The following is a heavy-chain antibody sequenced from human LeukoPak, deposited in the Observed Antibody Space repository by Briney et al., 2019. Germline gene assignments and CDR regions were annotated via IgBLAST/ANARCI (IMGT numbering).Heavy chain of an antibody. CDR2: IYHSGST. J-gene: IGHJ4*02. V-gene: IGHV4-30-2*01. D-gene: IGHD3-10*01. Sequence: PSETLSLTCAVSGGSISSGGYSWSWIRQPPGKGLEWIGYIYHSGSTYYNPSLKSRVTISVDTSKNQFSLKLSSVTAADTVVYYCAKDGSGSYNEQRPFDYWGQGTLVTVSS. CDR1: GGSISSGGYS. CDR3: AKDGSGSYNEQRPFDY.